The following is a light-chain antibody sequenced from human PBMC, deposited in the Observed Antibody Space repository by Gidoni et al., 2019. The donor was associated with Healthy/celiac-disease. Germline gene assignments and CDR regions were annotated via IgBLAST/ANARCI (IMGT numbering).Light chain of an antibody. J-gene: IGLJ2*01. V-gene: IGLV1-40*01. CDR2: GNS. CDR3: QSYDSSLSGSMV. Sequence: QSVLTPPPSVSGAPGQRLTIPCTGSSSNIGAGYDVHWYQQLPGTAPKLLIYGNSNRPSGVPDRFSGSKSGTSASLAITGLQAEDEADYYCQSYDSSLSGSMVFGGGTKLTVL. CDR1: SSNIGAGYD.